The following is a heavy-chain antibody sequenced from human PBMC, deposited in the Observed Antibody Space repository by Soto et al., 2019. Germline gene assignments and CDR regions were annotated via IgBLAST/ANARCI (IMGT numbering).Heavy chain of an antibody. CDR1: GFTFSSYG. J-gene: IGHJ4*02. V-gene: IGHV3-30*18. CDR2: ISYDGSEK. D-gene: IGHD1-1*01. Sequence: GGSLRLSCAASGFTFSSYGMHWVRQAPGKGLEWVAVISYDGSEKYHADSVKGRFTISRDNSKNTLYLQMNSLRAEDTAVYYCAKGRAGGNLNWGQGTLVTVSS. CDR3: AKGRAGGNLN.